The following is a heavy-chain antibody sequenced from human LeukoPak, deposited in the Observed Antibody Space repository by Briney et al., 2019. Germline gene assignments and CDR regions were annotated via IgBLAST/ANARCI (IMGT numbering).Heavy chain of an antibody. CDR2: ISNGGSI. V-gene: IGHV3-64*01. J-gene: IGHJ4*02. CDR1: GFNISSDA. D-gene: IGHD5-18*01. Sequence: GGSLRLSCAASGFNISSDALHRVRQAPGKGLQYVSGISNGGSIDYANSVKGRFTISRDNSKNTLYLQMGSLRPEDMAVYYCARDFSYGSGFDYWGQGILVTVSS. CDR3: ARDFSYGSGFDY.